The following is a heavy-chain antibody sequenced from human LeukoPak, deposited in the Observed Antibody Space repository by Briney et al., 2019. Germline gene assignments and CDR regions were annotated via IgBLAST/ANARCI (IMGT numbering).Heavy chain of an antibody. CDR3: ARPNYFGSGSYFYYYGMDV. CDR2: ISDSGGST. D-gene: IGHD3-10*01. V-gene: IGHV3-23*01. J-gene: IGHJ6*02. Sequence: PGGSLRLSCAASGFTFSSYAMSWVRQAPGKGLEWVSAISDSGGSTYYADSVKGRFTISRDNAKNTLYLQMNSLSAEDTAVYYCARPNYFGSGSYFYYYGMDVWGQGTTVTVSS. CDR1: GFTFSSYA.